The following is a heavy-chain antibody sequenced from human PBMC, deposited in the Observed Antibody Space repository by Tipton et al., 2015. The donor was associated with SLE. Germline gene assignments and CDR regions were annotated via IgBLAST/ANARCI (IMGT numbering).Heavy chain of an antibody. D-gene: IGHD3-10*01. CDR1: GFTFSSYA. CDR2: ISGSGGST. Sequence: SLRLSCAASGFTFSSYAMSWVRQAPGKGLEWVSAISGSGGSTYYADSVKGRFTISRDNSKNTLYLQMNSLRAEDTAVYYCARRGSGSYAFDIWGQGTMVTVSS. J-gene: IGHJ3*02. CDR3: ARRGSGSYAFDI. V-gene: IGHV3-23*01.